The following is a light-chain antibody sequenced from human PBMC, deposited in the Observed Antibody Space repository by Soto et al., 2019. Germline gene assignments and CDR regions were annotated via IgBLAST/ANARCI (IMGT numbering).Light chain of an antibody. Sequence: QSVLTQPPSVSGAPGQRVTISCTGSSSNIGAGYDVHWYQQLPGRAPKLLIYGNTNRPSGVPDRFSGSKSGTSASLAITGLQAEDEADYYCLSFDSSLGVVFGGGTKVTVL. V-gene: IGLV1-40*01. CDR3: LSFDSSLGVV. CDR1: SSNIGAGYD. CDR2: GNT. J-gene: IGLJ2*01.